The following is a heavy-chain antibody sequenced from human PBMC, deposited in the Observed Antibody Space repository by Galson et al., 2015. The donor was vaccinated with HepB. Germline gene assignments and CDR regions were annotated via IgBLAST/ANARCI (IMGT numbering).Heavy chain of an antibody. CDR1: GDSVSSTSAA. CDR3: ARAYCISASCPNWLDP. Sequence: CAISGDSVSSTSAAWNWIRQSPSRGLEWLGRTYYRSKWYNDYAVSVKSRIAINPDTSKNQFSLHLNSVTPEDTAAYYCARAYCISASCPNWLDPWGQGTLVTVSS. V-gene: IGHV6-1*01. J-gene: IGHJ5*02. CDR2: TYYRSKWYN. D-gene: IGHD2-2*01.